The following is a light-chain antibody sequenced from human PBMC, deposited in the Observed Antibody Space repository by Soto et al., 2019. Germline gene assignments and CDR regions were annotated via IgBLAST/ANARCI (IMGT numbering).Light chain of an antibody. CDR2: GAS. CDR3: QQYNNWPPWT. J-gene: IGKJ1*01. V-gene: IGKV3-15*01. Sequence: EIVMTQSPATLSVSPGERATLSCRASQSVSSNLAWYQQKPGQAPRLLIYGASTRATGIPARFSGSGSATEFTLTISRLQSEDFAIYYCQQYNNWPPWTFGQGTKVEIK. CDR1: QSVSSN.